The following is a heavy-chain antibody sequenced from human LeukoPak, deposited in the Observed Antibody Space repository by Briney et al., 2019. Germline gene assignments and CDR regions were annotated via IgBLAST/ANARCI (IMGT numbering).Heavy chain of an antibody. V-gene: IGHV3-9*03. Sequence: PGGSPRLSCAASGFTFSSYEMNWVRQAPGKGLEWVSGISWKSGSIGYADSVKGRFTISRDNAKNSLYLQMNSLRAEDMALYYCAKDTTRWDFRGIAFDYWGQGTLVTVSS. CDR3: AKDTTRWDFRGIAFDY. J-gene: IGHJ4*02. CDR2: ISWKSGSI. D-gene: IGHD6-13*01. CDR1: GFTFSSYE.